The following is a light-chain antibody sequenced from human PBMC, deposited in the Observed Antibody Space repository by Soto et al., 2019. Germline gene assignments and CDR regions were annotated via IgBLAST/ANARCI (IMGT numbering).Light chain of an antibody. V-gene: IGKV3-15*01. CDR3: QHYNNWPFT. Sequence: IVMTQSPATRSVSPGERATLSCRASQSVSTNLAWYQQKPGQPPSLVVYGASARATGIPARFSGSGSGTEYTLTISSLQAEDFAVYYCQHYNNWPFTCGQGTKLEI. CDR1: QSVSTN. J-gene: IGKJ2*01. CDR2: GAS.